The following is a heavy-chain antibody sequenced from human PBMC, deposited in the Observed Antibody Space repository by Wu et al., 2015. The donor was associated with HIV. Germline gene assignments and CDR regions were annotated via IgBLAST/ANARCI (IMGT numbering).Heavy chain of an antibody. CDR2: INPSGGST. CDR3: ARVLAPYSGSYPYYYGMDV. J-gene: IGHJ6*02. CDR1: GYTFTSYY. D-gene: IGHD1-26*01. Sequence: QLVQSGAEVKKPGASVKVSCKASGYTFTSYYMHWVRQAPGQGLEWMGIINPSGGSTSYAQKFQGRVTMTRDTSTSTVYMELSSLRSEDTAVYYCARVLAPYSGSYPYYYGMDVWGQGTTVTVSS. V-gene: IGHV1-46*01.